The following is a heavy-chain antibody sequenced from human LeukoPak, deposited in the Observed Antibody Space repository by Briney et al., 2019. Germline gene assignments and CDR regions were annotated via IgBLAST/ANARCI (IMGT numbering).Heavy chain of an antibody. V-gene: IGHV1-18*04. CDR2: ISAYNGNT. CDR1: GYSFFSYY. Sequence: GASVKVSCKASGYSFFSYYIHWVRQAPGQGLEWMGWISAYNGNTNYAQKLQGRVTMTTDTSTSTAYMELRSLRSDDTAVYYCARLQGRWELPKLDYWGQGTLVTVSS. CDR3: ARLQGRWELPKLDY. D-gene: IGHD1-26*01. J-gene: IGHJ4*02.